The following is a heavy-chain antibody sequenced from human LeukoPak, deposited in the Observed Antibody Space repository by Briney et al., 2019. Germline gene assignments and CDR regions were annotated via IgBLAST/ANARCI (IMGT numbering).Heavy chain of an antibody. CDR2: ISPCGGTT. Sequence: PGGSLRLSCAVSGFAFGSEAMSWVRQPPARGLEWVASISPCGGTTYYADYVKGRFTISRDNSKNSLFVQMNSLRAEDTAVYFCAKDNADFDWLFKVTGGYFDYWGQGTLVTVSS. D-gene: IGHD3-9*01. CDR3: AKDNADFDWLFKVTGGYFDY. CDR1: GFAFGSEA. V-gene: IGHV3-23*01. J-gene: IGHJ4*02.